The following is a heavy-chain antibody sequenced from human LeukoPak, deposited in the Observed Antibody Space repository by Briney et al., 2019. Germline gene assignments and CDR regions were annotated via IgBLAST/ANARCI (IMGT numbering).Heavy chain of an antibody. V-gene: IGHV3-23*01. CDR1: GFAFSTYA. Sequence: GGSLRLSCAASGFAFSTYAMIWVRQIPGKGLEWVSHISRTGDSTIYGDAVKGRFTISRDNSKNVLNLQMNSLRAEDTAVYYCAFSKYTYDYAMDVWGQGTTVTVSS. J-gene: IGHJ6*02. CDR3: AFSKYTYDYAMDV. CDR2: ISRTGDST. D-gene: IGHD6-6*01.